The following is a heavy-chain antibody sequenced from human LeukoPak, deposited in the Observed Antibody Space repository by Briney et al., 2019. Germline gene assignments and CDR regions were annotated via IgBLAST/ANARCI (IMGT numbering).Heavy chain of an antibody. CDR2: ISGSGGST. Sequence: PGGSLRLSSASSGFTFSSYAMSWVRQAPGKGLEWVSAISGSGGSTYYADSVKGRFTISRDNSKNTLYLQMNSLRAEDTAVYYCAKDRQWLTGPNWFDPWGQGTLVTVSS. CDR3: AKDRQWLTGPNWFDP. V-gene: IGHV3-23*01. CDR1: GFTFSSYA. J-gene: IGHJ5*02. D-gene: IGHD6-19*01.